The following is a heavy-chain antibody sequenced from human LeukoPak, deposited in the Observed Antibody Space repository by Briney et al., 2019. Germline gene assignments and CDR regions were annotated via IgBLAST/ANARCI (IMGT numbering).Heavy chain of an antibody. CDR1: GGSISSYY. CDR3: ARDLGSGWAYYVDY. V-gene: IGHV4-59*01. Sequence: PSETLSLTCTVSGGSISSYYWSWIRQPPGKGLEWIGYIYYSGSTNYNPSLKSRVTISVDTSKNQFSLKLSSVTAADTAVYYCARDLGSGWAYYVDYWGQGTLATVSS. J-gene: IGHJ4*02. CDR2: IYYSGST. D-gene: IGHD6-19*01.